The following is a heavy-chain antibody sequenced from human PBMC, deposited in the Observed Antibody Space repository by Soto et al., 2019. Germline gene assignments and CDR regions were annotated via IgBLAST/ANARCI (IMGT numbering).Heavy chain of an antibody. Sequence: SETLSLTFAVSGYSISSGYYWGWIRQPPGKGLEWIGSIYHSGSTYYNPSLKSRVTISVDTSKNQFSLKLSSVTAADTAVYYCARGKGRGSGSYNRDDAFDIWGQGTMVTVSS. D-gene: IGHD1-26*01. J-gene: IGHJ3*02. V-gene: IGHV4-38-2*01. CDR1: GYSISSGYY. CDR2: IYHSGST. CDR3: ARGKGRGSGSYNRDDAFDI.